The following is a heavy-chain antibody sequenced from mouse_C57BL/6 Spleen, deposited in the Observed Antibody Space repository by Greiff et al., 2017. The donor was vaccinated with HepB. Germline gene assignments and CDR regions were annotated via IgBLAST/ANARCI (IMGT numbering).Heavy chain of an antibody. CDR1: GYTFTSYW. D-gene: IGHD1-1*01. J-gene: IGHJ3*01. CDR3: ARGLSSRTGFAY. CDR2: IYPGSGST. Sequence: QVQLQQPGAELVKPGASVKMSCKASGYTFTSYWITWVKQRPGQGLEWIGDIYPGSGSTNYNEKFKSKATLTVDTSSSTAYMQLSSLTSEDSAVYYCARGLSSRTGFAYWGQGTLVTVSA. V-gene: IGHV1-55*01.